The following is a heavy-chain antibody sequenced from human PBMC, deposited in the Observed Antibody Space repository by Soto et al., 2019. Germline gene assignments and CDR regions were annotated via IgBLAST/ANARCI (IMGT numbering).Heavy chain of an antibody. CDR2: IFSNDEK. D-gene: IGHD4-17*01. V-gene: IGHV2-26*01. CDR3: ARILRPNWYFDL. J-gene: IGHJ2*01. Sequence: QATLKESGPVLVQPTETLTLTCTVSGFSLSNARMGVSWIRQPPVKALEWLAHIFSNDEKSYSTSLKSRLTISKDTSKRQVVRTMTNMDPVDKATYYCARILRPNWYFDLWGRGTLVTVSS. CDR1: GFSLSNARMG.